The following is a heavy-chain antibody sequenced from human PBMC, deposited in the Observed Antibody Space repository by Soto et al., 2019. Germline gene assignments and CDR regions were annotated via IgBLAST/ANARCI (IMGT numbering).Heavy chain of an antibody. D-gene: IGHD5-12*01. V-gene: IGHV3-23*01. CDR1: GFTFDSYA. CDR3: AKGFYSGYDLAYFDY. CDR2: ISGSADNT. J-gene: IGHJ4*02. Sequence: EVQLLESGGGLVQPGGSLRLSCAASGFTFDSYAMSWVRQPPGQGLEWVSSISGSADNTKFADSVKGRFTISRDNSKNTLYLQMNSLRAEDTAIYYCAKGFYSGYDLAYFDYWGQGALVTVSS.